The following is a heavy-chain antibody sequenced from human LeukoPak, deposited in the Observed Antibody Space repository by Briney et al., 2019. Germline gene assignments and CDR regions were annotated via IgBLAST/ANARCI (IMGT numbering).Heavy chain of an antibody. CDR1: GFTFSSYA. D-gene: IGHD6-6*01. J-gene: IGHJ4*02. V-gene: IGHV3-23*01. CDR3: AGDVNSIAARPFDY. Sequence: GGSLRLSCAASGFTFSSYAMSWVRQAPGKGLEWVSAISGSGGSTYYADSVKGRFTISRDNAKNSLYLQMNSLRAEDTAVYYCAGDVNSIAARPFDYWGQGTLVTVSS. CDR2: ISGSGGST.